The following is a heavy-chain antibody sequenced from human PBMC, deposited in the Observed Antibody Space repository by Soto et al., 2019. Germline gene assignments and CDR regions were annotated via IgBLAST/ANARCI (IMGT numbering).Heavy chain of an antibody. Sequence: VGSLRLSCASSVFSFSNAWMSCVRHSPGKWLEWVGRIKSKTDGGTTDYAAPVKGRFTISRDDSKNTLYLQMNSLKTEDTAVYYCTTYRLYDDHGAFDIWGQRTMVSVSS. CDR1: VFSFSNAW. V-gene: IGHV3-15*01. CDR3: TTYRLYDDHGAFDI. CDR2: IKSKTDGGTT. J-gene: IGHJ3*02. D-gene: IGHD2-8*01.